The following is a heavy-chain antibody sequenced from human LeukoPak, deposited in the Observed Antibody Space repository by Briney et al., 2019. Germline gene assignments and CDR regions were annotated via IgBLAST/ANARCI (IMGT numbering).Heavy chain of an antibody. D-gene: IGHD2-21*02. V-gene: IGHV3-30*18. CDR1: GFTVTSTY. CDR2: VSYDGSGK. Sequence: PGGSLRLSCAVSGFTVTSTYMNWVRQAPGKGLEWVAGVSYDGSGKYYADSVKGRFTISRDNSKNTLYLQMNSLRPDDTAVYYCAKPRGGDSWAFDIWGQGTMVAVSS. CDR3: AKPRGGDSWAFDI. J-gene: IGHJ3*02.